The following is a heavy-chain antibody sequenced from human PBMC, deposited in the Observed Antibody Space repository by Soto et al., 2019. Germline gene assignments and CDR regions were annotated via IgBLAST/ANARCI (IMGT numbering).Heavy chain of an antibody. Sequence: SVTLSRTWTVSAGPVSSGSYYWSWIRQPPGKGLEWIGYIYSSGSTNYNPSLKSRVIISVATSKNHLPLKPSSMTAADTPVYYCPRYGKYYYDSSGYINWFDPLGQGTLVTVCS. D-gene: IGHD3-22*01. CDR1: AGPVSSGSYY. CDR2: IYSSGST. J-gene: IGHJ5*02. V-gene: IGHV4-61*03. CDR3: PRYGKYYYDSSGYINWFDP.